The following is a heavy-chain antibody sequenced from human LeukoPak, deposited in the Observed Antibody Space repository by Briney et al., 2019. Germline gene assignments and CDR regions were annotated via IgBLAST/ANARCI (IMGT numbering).Heavy chain of an antibody. D-gene: IGHD3-10*01. CDR3: ARGRGNGVRGVQPKPYFDY. CDR1: GGSISTYY. J-gene: IGHJ4*02. Sequence: SETLSLTCAVSGGSISTYYWSWIRQPPGKGLEWIGYIHYSGSSNYNPSLKSRVTISVDTSKNQFSLKLSSVTAADTAVYYCARGRGNGVRGVQPKPYFDYWGQGTLVTVSA. CDR2: IHYSGSS. V-gene: IGHV4-59*01.